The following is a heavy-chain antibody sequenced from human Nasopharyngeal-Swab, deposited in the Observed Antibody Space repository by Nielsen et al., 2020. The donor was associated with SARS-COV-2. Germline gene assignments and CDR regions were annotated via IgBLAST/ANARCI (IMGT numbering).Heavy chain of an antibody. Sequence: GESLKISCAASGFTFSTYAVSWVRQAPGKGLEWVSVFSGSGGSTYYADSVKGRFTISGDNSKNTLYLQMNSLRAGDTAVYYCAKNRWGSSGWFEIDYWGQGTLVTVSS. CDR1: GFTFSTYA. CDR3: AKNRWGSSGWFEIDY. J-gene: IGHJ4*02. CDR2: FSGSGGST. V-gene: IGHV3-23*01. D-gene: IGHD6-19*01.